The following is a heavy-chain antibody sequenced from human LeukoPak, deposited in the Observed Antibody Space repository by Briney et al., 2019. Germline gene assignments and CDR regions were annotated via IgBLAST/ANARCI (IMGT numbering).Heavy chain of an antibody. CDR3: ARLFYNGNDGHYFDY. J-gene: IGHJ4*02. Sequence: SETLSLTCTVSGGSISSYYWSWIRQPAGKGLEWSGRIYTSGSTNYDPSLKSRVTMSRDTAKNQFSLKLSSVTAADTAVYYCARLFYNGNDGHYFDYWGQGTLVTVSS. CDR2: IYTSGST. V-gene: IGHV4-4*07. D-gene: IGHD1-1*01. CDR1: GGSISSYY.